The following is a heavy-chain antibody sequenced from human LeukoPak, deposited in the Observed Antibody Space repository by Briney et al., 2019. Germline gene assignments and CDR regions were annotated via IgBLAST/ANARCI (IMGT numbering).Heavy chain of an antibody. CDR2: IYYSGST. CDR1: GGSISSSSYY. Sequence: PSETLSLTCTVSGGSISSSSYYWGWIRQPPGKGLEWIGSIYYSGSTYYNPSLKSRVTISVDTSKNQFSLKLSSVTAADTAVYYRARLVDWSFDAFDIWGQGTMVTVSS. V-gene: IGHV4-39*01. J-gene: IGHJ3*02. CDR3: ARLVDWSFDAFDI. D-gene: IGHD2-21*01.